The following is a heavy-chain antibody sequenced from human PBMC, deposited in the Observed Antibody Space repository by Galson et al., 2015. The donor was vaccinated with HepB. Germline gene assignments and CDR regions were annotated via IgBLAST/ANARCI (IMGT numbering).Heavy chain of an antibody. CDR2: ISPHNRYT. J-gene: IGHJ5*02. V-gene: IGHV1-18*01. CDR1: GYTFSSYS. CDR3: ARGALVVAVGATQNNWFDP. D-gene: IGHD2-15*01. Sequence: SVKVSCKASGYTFSSYSITWVRQAPGQGLEWVGWISPHNRYTNYTQKLQGRVTVTTDTSTSTAYMELRSLRSDDTAVYYCARGALVVAVGATQNNWFDPWGRGTLVTVSS.